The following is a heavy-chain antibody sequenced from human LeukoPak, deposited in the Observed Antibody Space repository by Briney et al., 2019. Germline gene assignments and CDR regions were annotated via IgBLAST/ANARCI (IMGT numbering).Heavy chain of an antibody. CDR1: GGSISSYY. V-gene: IGHV4-59*01. J-gene: IGHJ5*02. CDR3: ARGGYGSSSHNWFDP. D-gene: IGHD2-2*01. Sequence: SETLSLTCTVSGGSISSYYWSWIRQPPGKGLEWIGYIYYSVSTNYNPSLKSRVTISVDTSKNQFSLKLSSVTAADTAVYYCARGGYGSSSHNWFDPWGQGTLVTVSS. CDR2: IYYSVST.